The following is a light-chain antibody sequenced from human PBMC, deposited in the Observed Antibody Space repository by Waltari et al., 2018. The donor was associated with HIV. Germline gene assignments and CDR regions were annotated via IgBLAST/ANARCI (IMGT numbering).Light chain of an antibody. V-gene: IGLV2-23*02. CDR3: CSYAGSTTSV. Sequence: QSALTQPASVSGSPGQSITISCAGSSSDIGSYDIVSWYQQYPGKAPKLMIYEVNKRPSGVSNRFSGSKSGNMASLTISGLQAEDEADYYCCSYAGSTTSVFGGGTKLTVL. J-gene: IGLJ3*02. CDR1: SSDIGSYDI. CDR2: EVN.